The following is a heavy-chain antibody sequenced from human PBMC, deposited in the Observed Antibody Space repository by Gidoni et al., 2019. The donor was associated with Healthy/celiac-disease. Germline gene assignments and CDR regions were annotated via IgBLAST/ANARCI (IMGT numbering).Heavy chain of an antibody. J-gene: IGHJ1*01. Sequence: QVQLVESGGGVVQPGRSLRLSCAASGFTFSSYAMHWVRQAPGKGLEWVAVISYDGSNKYYADSVKGRFTISRDNSKNTLYLQMNSLRAEDTAVYYCARDLGGDYEYFQHWGQGTLVTVSS. V-gene: IGHV3-30-3*01. CDR1: GFTFSSYA. CDR3: ARDLGGDYEYFQH. CDR2: ISYDGSNK. D-gene: IGHD1-26*01.